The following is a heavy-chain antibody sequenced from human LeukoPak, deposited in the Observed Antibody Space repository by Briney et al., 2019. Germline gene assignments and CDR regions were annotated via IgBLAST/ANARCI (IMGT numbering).Heavy chain of an antibody. J-gene: IGHJ4*02. D-gene: IGHD1-26*01. Sequence: SQTLSLTCAISGDSVSSNSAAWNWIRQSPSRGLEWLGRTYYRSKWSTDYALSVKSRVNINADTSNNQFSLQLNSVTPEDTAVYYCASGHSGTFDYWGQGTLVIVSS. CDR3: ASGHSGTFDY. CDR2: TYYRSKWST. V-gene: IGHV6-1*01. CDR1: GDSVSSNSAA.